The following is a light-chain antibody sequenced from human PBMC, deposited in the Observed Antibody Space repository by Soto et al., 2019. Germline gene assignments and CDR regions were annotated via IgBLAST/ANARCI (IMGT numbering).Light chain of an antibody. CDR1: QSISTN. CDR2: GAS. Sequence: EIVMTQSPATLSVSPGERATLSCRASQSISTNLVWYQQKPGQAPRLLIYGASTRATGIPARFSGSGSGTEFTLTISSLQSEDFAVYSCQQYNRSPLTFGEGTKLEIK. J-gene: IGKJ4*01. V-gene: IGKV3D-15*01. CDR3: QQYNRSPLT.